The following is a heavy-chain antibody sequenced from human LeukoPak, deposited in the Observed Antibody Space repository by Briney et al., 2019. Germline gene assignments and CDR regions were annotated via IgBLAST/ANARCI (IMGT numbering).Heavy chain of an antibody. CDR1: GYTFTTYD. J-gene: IGHJ4*02. V-gene: IGHV1-8*01. CDR3: ARGLGDYYDTSDYYYAVAAH. D-gene: IGHD3-22*01. CDR2: MNPSSGDT. Sequence: ASVKVSCKASGYTFTTYDITWVRQATGQGLEWMGWMNPSSGDTAYAQNFQGRVAMTRDTSISTAYMELSSLRSDDTAVYYCARGLGDYYDTSDYYYAVAAHWGQGTQVTVSS.